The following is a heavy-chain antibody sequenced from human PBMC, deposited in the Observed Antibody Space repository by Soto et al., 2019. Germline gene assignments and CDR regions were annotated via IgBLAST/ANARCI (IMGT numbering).Heavy chain of an antibody. CDR2: IYYSGST. CDR1: GGSISSGGYY. D-gene: IGHD2-2*01. V-gene: IGHV4-31*03. CDR3: AREGVPAAIGMDV. Sequence: SETLSLTCTVSGGSISSGGYYWSWIRQHPGKGLEWIGYIYYSGSTYYNPSLKSRVTISVDTSKNQFSLKLSSVTAADTAVYYCAREGVPAAIGMDVWGQGTTVTV. J-gene: IGHJ6*02.